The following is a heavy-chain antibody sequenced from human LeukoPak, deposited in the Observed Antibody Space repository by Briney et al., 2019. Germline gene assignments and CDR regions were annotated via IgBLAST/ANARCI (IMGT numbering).Heavy chain of an antibody. V-gene: IGHV4-30-4*01. J-gene: IGHJ4*02. Sequence: SQTLSLTCTVSGGSISSGDYYWSWIRQPPGKGLEWIGYIYYSGSTYYNPSLKSRVTISVDTSKNQFSLKLSSATAADTAVYYCARDRYSSSWYHDYWGQGTLVTVSS. D-gene: IGHD6-13*01. CDR2: IYYSGST. CDR3: ARDRYSSSWYHDY. CDR1: GGSISSGDYY.